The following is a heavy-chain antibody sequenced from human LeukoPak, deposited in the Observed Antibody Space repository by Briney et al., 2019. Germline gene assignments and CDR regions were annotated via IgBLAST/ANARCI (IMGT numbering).Heavy chain of an antibody. CDR3: ARGYYYDSSGYPN. J-gene: IGHJ4*02. D-gene: IGHD3-22*01. CDR2: INAGNGNT. V-gene: IGHV1-3*03. CDR1: GYTFTSYA. Sequence: ASVKVSCKASGYTFTSYAMHWVRQAPGQRLEWMGWINAGNGNTKYSQEFQGRVTITRDTSTSTAYMELSSLRSEDTAVYYCARGYYYDSSGYPNWGQGTLVTVSS.